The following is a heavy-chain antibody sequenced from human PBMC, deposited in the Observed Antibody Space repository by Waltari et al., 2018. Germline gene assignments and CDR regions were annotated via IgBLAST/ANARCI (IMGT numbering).Heavy chain of an antibody. CDR2: ISYDGSNK. D-gene: IGHD2-15*01. V-gene: IGHV3-30-3*01. CDR1: GFTFSSYA. CDR3: ARAREGVAYGMDV. J-gene: IGHJ6*02. Sequence: QVQLVESGGGVVQPGRSLRLSCAASGFTFSSYAMHWVRQAPGKGLEGVAVISYDGSNKYYADSVKGRFTISRDKSKNTLYLQMNSLRAEDTAVYYCARAREGVAYGMDVWGQGTTVIVSS.